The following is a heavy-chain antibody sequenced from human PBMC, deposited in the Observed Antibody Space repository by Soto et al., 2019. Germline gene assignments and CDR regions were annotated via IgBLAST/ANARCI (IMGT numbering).Heavy chain of an antibody. CDR1: GYTFTNYG. Sequence: ASVKVSCKASGYTFTNYGISWVRQAPGQGLEWMGWISAYNGNTKYAQKFQGRVTMTTDTSTSTAYMELRSLRSDDTAVYYCARGVGSGSYYNQYNWFDPWGQVTLVTVSS. CDR3: ARGVGSGSYYNQYNWFDP. CDR2: ISAYNGNT. V-gene: IGHV1-18*01. D-gene: IGHD3-10*01. J-gene: IGHJ5*02.